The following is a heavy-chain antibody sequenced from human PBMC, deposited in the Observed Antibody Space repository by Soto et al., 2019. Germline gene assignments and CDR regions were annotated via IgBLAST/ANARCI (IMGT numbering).Heavy chain of an antibody. CDR1: GYTFTNYW. CDR3: ARHPSAYSGSWYWFDP. CDR2: IYPGDSDT. D-gene: IGHD6-13*01. J-gene: IGHJ5*02. V-gene: IGHV5-51*01. Sequence: GESLKISCKGSGYTFTNYWIGWVRQMPGKGLEWMGIIYPGDSDTRYSPSFQGQVTISADKSISTAYLQWSSLKASDTAMYYCARHPSAYSGSWYWFDPWGQGT.